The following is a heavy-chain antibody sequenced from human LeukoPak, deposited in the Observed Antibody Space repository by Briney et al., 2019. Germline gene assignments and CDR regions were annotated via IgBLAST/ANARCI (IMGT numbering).Heavy chain of an antibody. V-gene: IGHV3-30*18. CDR3: AKEVRMSGYCSGGSCPYFDY. D-gene: IGHD2-15*01. CDR1: GFTFSSYG. CDR2: ISYDGSNK. Sequence: QSGGSLRLSCAASGFTFSSYGMHWVRQAPGKGLEWVAVISYDGSNKYYADSVKGRFTISGDNSKNTLYLQMNSLRAEDTAVYYCAKEVRMSGYCSGGSCPYFDYWGQGTLVTVSS. J-gene: IGHJ4*02.